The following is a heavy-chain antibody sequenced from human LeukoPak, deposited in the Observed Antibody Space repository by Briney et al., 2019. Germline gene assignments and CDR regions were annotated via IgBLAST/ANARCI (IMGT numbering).Heavy chain of an antibody. CDR3: ARGLELVDYFDY. D-gene: IGHD1-7*01. CDR1: GGPMSSYC. J-gene: IGHJ4*02. V-gene: IGHV4-4*09. Sequence: SDTLSLTCTVSGGPMSSYCWRWVRQPPGKGREGIGYIFPSGNNNYTPTLQSPITISVDKSKNQFSLKLSTVTAADTAVYYCARGLELVDYFDYWGQGTLVTVSS. CDR2: IFPSGNN.